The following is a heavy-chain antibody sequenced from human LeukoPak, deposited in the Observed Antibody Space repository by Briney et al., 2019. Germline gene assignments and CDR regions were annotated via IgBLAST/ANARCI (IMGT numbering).Heavy chain of an antibody. CDR2: IYHSGST. CDR3: ARGGGYASPIGY. D-gene: IGHD5-12*01. CDR1: GGSIGTYY. J-gene: IGHJ4*02. V-gene: IGHV4-59*07. Sequence: SDTLSLTCTLSGGSIGTYYWRSIRQPPGKGLEWIGYIYHSGSTNYNPSLKSRVTISVDTSKNQFSLKLSSVTAADTAVYYCARGGGYASPIGYWGQGALVTVSS.